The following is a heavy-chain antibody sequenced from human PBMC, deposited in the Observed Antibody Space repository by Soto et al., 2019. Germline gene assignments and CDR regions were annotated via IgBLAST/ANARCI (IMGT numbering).Heavy chain of an antibody. Sequence: QVQLVQSGAEVKKPGASVKVSCKASGYTFTNFGISWVRQAPGQGLEWMGWISAYNGNTNYAQNFQGRVTMTTDTPPSTAYVELRSLKSADTSVYYSARAGTPIDYWGQGTLVTVSS. CDR1: GYTFTNFG. D-gene: IGHD3-10*01. CDR2: ISAYNGNT. J-gene: IGHJ4*02. V-gene: IGHV1-18*01. CDR3: ARAGTPIDY.